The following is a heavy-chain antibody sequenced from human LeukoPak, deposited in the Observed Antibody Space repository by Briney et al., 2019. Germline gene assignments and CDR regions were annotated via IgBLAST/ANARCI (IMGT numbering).Heavy chain of an antibody. CDR3: ARVSDDSGWNFAY. CDR2: TNAGNGNR. J-gene: IGHJ4*02. CDR1: GYTFTIYA. Sequence: GASVSVSFTASGYTFTIYAIHWVRQAPGQGLEGMGWTNAGNGNRKYSQKSQDRVTITRETSATTAYMELNSLTSEDTAVYYCARVSDDSGWNFAYWGQGPLVVVSS. V-gene: IGHV1-3*01. D-gene: IGHD6-19*01.